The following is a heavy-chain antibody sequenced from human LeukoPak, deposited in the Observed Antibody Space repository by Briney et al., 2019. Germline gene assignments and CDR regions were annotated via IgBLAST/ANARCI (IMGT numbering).Heavy chain of an antibody. V-gene: IGHV3-74*01. J-gene: IGHJ4*02. CDR3: ARDGVEMASLDY. CDR2: INSDGSST. D-gene: IGHD5-24*01. Sequence: GGSLRLSCAASGFTFSSYWMHWVRQAPGKGLVWVSRINSDGSSTSYADSVKGRFAISRDDAKNTLYLQMNSLRAEDTAVYYCARDGVEMASLDYWGQGTLVTVSS. CDR1: GFTFSSYW.